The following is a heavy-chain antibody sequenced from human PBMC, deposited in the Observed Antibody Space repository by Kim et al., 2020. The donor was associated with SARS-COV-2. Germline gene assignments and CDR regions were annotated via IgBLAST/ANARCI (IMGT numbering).Heavy chain of an antibody. Sequence: GGSLRLSCAASGFTFSNYWMCWARQTPEKGLEWVANIKYDGSEKYYVDSVKGRFTVSRDNAKNSLYLQMNSLTAEDTGVYYCSSLYGGYDPWGQGTQVTVSS. CDR3: SSLYGGYDP. D-gene: IGHD2-8*01. V-gene: IGHV3-7*01. CDR1: GFTFSNYW. J-gene: IGHJ5*02. CDR2: IKYDGSEK.